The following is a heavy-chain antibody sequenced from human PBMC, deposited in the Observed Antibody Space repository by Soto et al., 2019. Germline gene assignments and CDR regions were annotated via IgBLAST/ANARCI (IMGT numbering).Heavy chain of an antibody. D-gene: IGHD2-2*01. V-gene: IGHV3-48*02. J-gene: IGHJ4*02. CDR1: GFTFSNYN. CDR2: ISSSGSTI. Sequence: GGSLRLSCAVSGFTFSNYNMNWVRQAPGKGLEWVSYISSSGSTIYYADSVKGRFTISRDNAENSLYLQMNSLRDEDTAVYYCARDPYHDYWGQGTLVTVSS. CDR3: ARDPYHDY.